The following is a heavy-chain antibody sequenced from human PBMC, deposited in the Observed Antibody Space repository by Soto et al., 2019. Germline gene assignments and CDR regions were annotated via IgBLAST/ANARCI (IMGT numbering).Heavy chain of an antibody. V-gene: IGHV1-69*13. D-gene: IGHD6-13*01. J-gene: IGHJ4*02. Sequence: ASVKVSCKASGGTFSSYAISWVRQAPGQGLEWMGGIIPIIGTANYAQKFQGRVTITADESTSTAYMELSSLRSEDTAVYYCARVLTYSSSWYYFDYWGQGTLVTVSS. CDR1: GGTFSSYA. CDR3: ARVLTYSSSWYYFDY. CDR2: IIPIIGTA.